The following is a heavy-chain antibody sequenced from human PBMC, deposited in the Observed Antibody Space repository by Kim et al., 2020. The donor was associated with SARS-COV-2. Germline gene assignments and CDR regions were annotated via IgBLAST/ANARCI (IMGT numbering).Heavy chain of an antibody. CDR2: IYHSGST. Sequence: SETLSLTCAVSGGSISSSNWWSWVRQPPGKGLEWIGEIYHSGSTNYNPSLKSRVTISVDKSKNQFSLKLSSVTAADTAVYYCARVILGCSGGSCLFWFDPWGQGTLVTVSS. CDR3: ARVILGCSGGSCLFWFDP. CDR1: GGSISSSNW. J-gene: IGHJ5*02. D-gene: IGHD2-15*01. V-gene: IGHV4-4*02.